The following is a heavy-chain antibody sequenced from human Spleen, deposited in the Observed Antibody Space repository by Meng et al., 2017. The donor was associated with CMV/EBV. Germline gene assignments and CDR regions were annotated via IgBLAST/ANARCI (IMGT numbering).Heavy chain of an antibody. CDR1: AYTFTGYY. V-gene: IGHV1-2*02. D-gene: IGHD1-14*01. CDR3: ARVPVWGLGLFDY. J-gene: IGHJ4*02. CDR2: INPNSGGT. Sequence: ASVKVSCKASAYTFTGYYMHWVRQAPGQGLEWMGWINPNSGGTNYAQKFQGRVTMTRDTSISTAYMELSRLRSDDTAVYYCARVPVWGLGLFDYWGQGTLVTVSS.